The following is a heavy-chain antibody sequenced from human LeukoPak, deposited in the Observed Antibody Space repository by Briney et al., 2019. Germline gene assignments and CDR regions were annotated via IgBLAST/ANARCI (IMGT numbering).Heavy chain of an antibody. CDR3: ARGTRFTAPPRRFDWFDP. J-gene: IGHJ5*02. CDR1: GGSISSSSYY. D-gene: IGHD2-2*01. CDR2: IYYSGST. V-gene: IGHV4-39*07. Sequence: SSETLSLTCTVSGGSISSSSYYWGWIRQPPGKGLEWIGSIYYSGSTYYNPSLKSRVTISVDTSKNQFSLKLSSVTAADTAVYYCARGTRFTAPPRRFDWFDPWGQGTLVTVSS.